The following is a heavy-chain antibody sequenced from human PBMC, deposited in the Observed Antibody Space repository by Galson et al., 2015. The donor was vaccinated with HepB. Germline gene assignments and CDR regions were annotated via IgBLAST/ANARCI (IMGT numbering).Heavy chain of an antibody. V-gene: IGHV3-64*02. CDR2: ISSNGGST. Sequence: SLRLSCAASGFTFSSYAMHWVRQAPGKGLEYVSAISSNGGSTYYADSVKGRFTISRDNSKNTLYLQMGSLRAEDMAVYYCARGGNHYCGGDCYSEPGQENWYFDLWGRGTLVTVSS. CDR1: GFTFSSYA. CDR3: ARGGNHYCGGDCYSEPGQENWYFDL. J-gene: IGHJ2*01. D-gene: IGHD2-21*02.